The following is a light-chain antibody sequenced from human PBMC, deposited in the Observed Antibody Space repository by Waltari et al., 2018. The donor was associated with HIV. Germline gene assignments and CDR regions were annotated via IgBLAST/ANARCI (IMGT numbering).Light chain of an antibody. CDR3: QACDSSRNGHVV. J-gene: IGLJ2*01. V-gene: IGLV1-40*01. CDR2: SYS. CDR1: RSNFGTGYD. Sequence: QSVLTQAPSVSGAPGQRVTISCTGSRSNFGTGYDVHWYQQLPGTAPKLLIYSYSQRPSGVPARISGSKSATSASLVIPGLQAEDEAEYYCQACDSSRNGHVVFGGGTKVTVL.